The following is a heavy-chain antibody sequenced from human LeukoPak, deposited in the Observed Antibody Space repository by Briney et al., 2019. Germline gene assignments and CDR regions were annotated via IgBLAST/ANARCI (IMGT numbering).Heavy chain of an antibody. CDR2: TYYRSKWYN. Sequence: SQTLSLTCAISGDSVSTNNVAWNWIRQSPSRGLEWLGRTYYRSKWYNDYAVSVKSRITTSPDTSKNQFSLQLNSVTPDDTAVYYCAREDLGAAYFDFWGQGTLVTVSS. CDR3: AREDLGAAYFDF. D-gene: IGHD3-16*01. J-gene: IGHJ4*02. V-gene: IGHV6-1*01. CDR1: GDSVSTNNVA.